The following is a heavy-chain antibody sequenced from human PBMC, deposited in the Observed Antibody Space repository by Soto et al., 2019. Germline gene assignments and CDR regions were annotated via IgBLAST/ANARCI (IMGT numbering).Heavy chain of an antibody. CDR3: VRTSLVVAAATREDY. Sequence: EVQLVESGGGLVQPGESLRLSCAASGFTFSSYWMHWVRQAPGKGLVWVSRINSDGSSTSYAGSVKGRFTISGDNAKNTLYLQMHSLRAEDTAVYYCVRTSLVVAAATREDYWGQGTLVTVSS. V-gene: IGHV3-74*01. J-gene: IGHJ4*02. CDR2: INSDGSST. D-gene: IGHD2-15*01. CDR1: GFTFSSYW.